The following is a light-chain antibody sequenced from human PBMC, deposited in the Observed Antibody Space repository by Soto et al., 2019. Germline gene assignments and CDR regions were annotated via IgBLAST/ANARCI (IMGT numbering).Light chain of an antibody. CDR2: WAS. CDR3: QQYYNIPHT. J-gene: IGKJ2*01. CDR1: QSVLYTSNNKNY. Sequence: DNVMTQSPDSLTMSQGERATITCKSSQSVLYTSNNKNYIAWYQQKPGQPPKLLIYWASSRESGVPDRFSGSGSGTDFTLSISSLQAEDVAAYYCQQYYNIPHTFGQGTKLEIK. V-gene: IGKV4-1*01.